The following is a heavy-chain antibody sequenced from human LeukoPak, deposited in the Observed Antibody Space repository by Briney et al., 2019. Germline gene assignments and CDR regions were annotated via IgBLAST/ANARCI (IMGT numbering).Heavy chain of an antibody. CDR2: INHSGST. J-gene: IGHJ4*02. V-gene: IGHV4-34*01. CDR3: ALRAYGDHEAVDY. CDR1: GGSFSGYY. Sequence: SETLSLTCAVYGGSFSGYYWSWIRQPPGKGLEWIGEINHSGSTNYNPSLKSRVTISVDTSKNQFSLKLSSVTAADTAVYYCALRAYGDHEAVDYWGQGTLVTVSS. D-gene: IGHD4-17*01.